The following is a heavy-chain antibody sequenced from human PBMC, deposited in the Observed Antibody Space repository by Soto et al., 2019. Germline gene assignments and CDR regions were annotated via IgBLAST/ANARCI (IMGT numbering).Heavy chain of an antibody. CDR1: GGSFSGYY. CDR2: INHSGST. J-gene: IGHJ4*02. V-gene: IGHV4-34*01. D-gene: IGHD6-13*01. Sequence: PSETLSLTCAVYGGSFSGYYWSWIRQPPGKGLEWIGEINHSGSTNYNPSLKSRVTISVDTSKNQFPLKLSSVTAADTAVYYCARDRSLAAAGLIFDYWGQGTLVTVSS. CDR3: ARDRSLAAAGLIFDY.